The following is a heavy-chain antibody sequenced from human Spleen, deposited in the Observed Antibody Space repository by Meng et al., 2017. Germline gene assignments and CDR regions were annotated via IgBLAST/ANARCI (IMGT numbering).Heavy chain of an antibody. CDR2: IFYSGRP. CDR3: ASGSGSGWYYFDN. J-gene: IGHJ4*02. CDR1: SGTIRSHY. D-gene: IGHD6-19*01. V-gene: IGHV4-59*11. Sequence: QGHLPESGPGLVKPSETRSPICTVSSGTIRSHYWSWIRQPPGKGLEWIGYIFYSGRPNYSPSLKSRVTISIDTSKNQFSLRLSSVTPADTAMYYCASGSGSGWYYFDNWGQGTLVTVSS.